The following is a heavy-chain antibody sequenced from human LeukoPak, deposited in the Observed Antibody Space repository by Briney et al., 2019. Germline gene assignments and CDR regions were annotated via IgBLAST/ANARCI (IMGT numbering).Heavy chain of an antibody. Sequence: MPSETLSLTCAVYGGSFSGYYWSWIRQPPGKGLEWIGEINHSGSTNYNPSLKSRVTISVDTSKNQFSLKLSSVTAADTAVYYCARDLWFGEVGYGMDVWGQGTTVTVSS. J-gene: IGHJ6*02. CDR2: INHSGST. V-gene: IGHV4-34*01. CDR3: ARDLWFGEVGYGMDV. CDR1: GGSFSGYY. D-gene: IGHD3-10*01.